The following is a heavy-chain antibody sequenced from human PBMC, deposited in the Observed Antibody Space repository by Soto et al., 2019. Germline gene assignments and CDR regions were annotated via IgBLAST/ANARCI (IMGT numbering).Heavy chain of an antibody. CDR1: GFAFSSYY. J-gene: IGHJ4*02. D-gene: IGHD4-17*01. Sequence: EVKLVESGGGLVQPGGSLRLSCAASGFAFSSYYMSWVRQAPGKGLEWVANIKQDEREKYYLDSVRGRFTISRDDAKNSLFLQMNSLRVADTAVYYCAREKRANGYFDYWGEGTLVTVSS. CDR3: AREKRANGYFDY. V-gene: IGHV3-7*01. CDR2: IKQDEREK.